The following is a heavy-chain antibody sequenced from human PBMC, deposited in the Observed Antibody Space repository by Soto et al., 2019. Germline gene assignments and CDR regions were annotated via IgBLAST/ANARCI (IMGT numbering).Heavy chain of an antibody. CDR3: ARWNVQHDSYGYF. CDR1: GFTFSTYP. CDR2: LSYDGSDK. Sequence: ESGGGVVQPGRSLRLSCAASGFTFSTYPMHWLRQAPGKGLEWVALLSYDGSDKYYADSVKGRFSISRDNPQNTLYLQMNSLRAEDTAVYYCARWNVQHDSYGYFWGQGTLVTVSS. J-gene: IGHJ4*02. V-gene: IGHV3-30-3*01. D-gene: IGHD5-18*01.